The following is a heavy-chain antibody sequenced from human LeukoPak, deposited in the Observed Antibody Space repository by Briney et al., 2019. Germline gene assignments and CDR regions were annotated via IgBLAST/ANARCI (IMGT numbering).Heavy chain of an antibody. Sequence: GRSLRLSCAASGFTFSSYAMHWVRQAPGKGLEWVALILYDGTDKYYADSVKGRFTISRDNSKNTLYLQMNSLRDEDTAVYYCARDPLDISRWANAFDIWGQGTMVTVSS. V-gene: IGHV3-30*04. D-gene: IGHD2-2*03. J-gene: IGHJ3*02. CDR3: ARDPLDISRWANAFDI. CDR2: ILYDGTDK. CDR1: GFTFSSYA.